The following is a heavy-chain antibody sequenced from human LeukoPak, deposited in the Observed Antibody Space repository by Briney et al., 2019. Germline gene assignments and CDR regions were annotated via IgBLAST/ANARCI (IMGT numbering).Heavy chain of an antibody. D-gene: IGHD2-8*01. Sequence: ASVKVSCKASGYTFTNYGISWVRQAPGQGLEWMGWISPYNGNTNYAQKLQDRVTVTTDTSTSTAYMELRSLRSDDTAVYYCTRTVLDCKNGVCYDYWGQGTLVTVSS. V-gene: IGHV1-18*01. CDR3: TRTVLDCKNGVCYDY. CDR1: GYTFTNYG. J-gene: IGHJ4*02. CDR2: ISPYNGNT.